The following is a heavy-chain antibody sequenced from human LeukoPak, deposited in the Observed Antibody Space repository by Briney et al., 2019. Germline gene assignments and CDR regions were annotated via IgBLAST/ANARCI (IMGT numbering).Heavy chain of an antibody. CDR1: GGTFSIYA. D-gene: IGHD3-22*01. CDR3: ARDLRNYDSSGEFDP. J-gene: IGHJ5*02. V-gene: IGHV1-69*13. Sequence: SVKVSCKASGGTFSIYAITWVRQAPGQGLEWMGGIIPIFGTANYAQKFQGRVTITADESTSTAYMELSSLRSEDTAVYYCARDLRNYDSSGEFDPWGQGTLVTVSS. CDR2: IIPIFGTA.